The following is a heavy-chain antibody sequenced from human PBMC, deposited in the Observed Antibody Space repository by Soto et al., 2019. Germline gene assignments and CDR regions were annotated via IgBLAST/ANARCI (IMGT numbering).Heavy chain of an antibody. CDR1: GYTFTSYG. J-gene: IGHJ5*02. CDR2: ISAYNGNT. D-gene: IGHD3-22*01. CDR3: ARDRLKVTRSYYYDSSGYSPVGFDP. Sequence: ASVKVSCKASGYTFTSYGISWVRQAPGQGLEWMGWISAYNGNTNYAQKIQGRVTMTTDTSTSTAYMELRSLRSDDTAVYYCARDRLKVTRSYYYDSSGYSPVGFDPWGQGTLVTVSS. V-gene: IGHV1-18*04.